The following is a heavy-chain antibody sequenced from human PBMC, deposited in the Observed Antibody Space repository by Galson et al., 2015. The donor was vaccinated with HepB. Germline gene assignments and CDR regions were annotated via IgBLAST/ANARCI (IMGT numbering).Heavy chain of an antibody. J-gene: IGHJ2*01. D-gene: IGHD5-12*01. CDR2: IHPGESET. CDR3: ARHGPEGSHWLFDF. Sequence: CQASGYTFNSYWIGWVRQLPGKDLEWVGIIHPGESETKYNPSFEGRIAISADMSTTTAFLQWSSLKASDTAVYYCARHGPEGSHWLFDFWGRGTLITVSS. CDR1: GYTFNSYW. V-gene: IGHV5-51*01.